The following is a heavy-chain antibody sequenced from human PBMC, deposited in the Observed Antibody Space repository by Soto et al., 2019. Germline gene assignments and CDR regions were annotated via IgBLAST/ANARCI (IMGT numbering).Heavy chain of an antibody. V-gene: IGHV1-69*13. D-gene: IGHD4-17*01. CDR2: IIPIFGTA. Sequence: GASVKVSCKASGGTFSSYAISWLRQSPGQGLEWMGGIIPIFGTANYAQKFQGRVTITADESTSTAYMELSSLRSEDTAVYYCARDGYGGKTWFDPWGQGTLVTVSS. J-gene: IGHJ5*02. CDR3: ARDGYGGKTWFDP. CDR1: GGTFSSYA.